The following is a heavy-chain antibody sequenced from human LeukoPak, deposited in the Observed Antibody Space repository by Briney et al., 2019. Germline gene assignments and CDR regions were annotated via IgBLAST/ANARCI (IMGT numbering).Heavy chain of an antibody. Sequence: SETLSLTCAVYGGSFSGYYWTWIRQTPEKGLEWIGEMNPSGSTSYNPSLKSRVTISVDTSKNQFSLKLSSVTAADMAVYYCARGRQDVAMIVVVMTAVSYYLDVWGKGTTVTVS. CDR2: MNPSGST. J-gene: IGHJ6*03. D-gene: IGHD3-22*01. CDR1: GGSFSGYY. CDR3: ARGRQDVAMIVVVMTAVSYYLDV. V-gene: IGHV4-34*01.